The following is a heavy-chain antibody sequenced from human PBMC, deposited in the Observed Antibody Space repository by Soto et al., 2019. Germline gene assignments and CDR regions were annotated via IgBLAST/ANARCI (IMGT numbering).Heavy chain of an antibody. CDR2: ISNDGSNR. D-gene: IGHD2-21*02. CDR1: GFAFNTYA. J-gene: IGHJ6*02. CDR3: ARGLTYCGGDCFQHGMDV. Sequence: GGSLRLSCAASGFAFNTYAMHWVRQAPGKGLEWVAVISNDGSNRYYADSVKGRFTISRDNSRNTLSVQTNSLRAEDTAVYYCARGLTYCGGDCFQHGMDVWGQGTTVTVSS. V-gene: IGHV3-30*04.